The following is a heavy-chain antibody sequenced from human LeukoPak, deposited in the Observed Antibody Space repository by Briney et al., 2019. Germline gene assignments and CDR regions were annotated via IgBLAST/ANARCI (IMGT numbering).Heavy chain of an antibody. CDR1: GFTFSSYA. J-gene: IGHJ4*02. CDR2: ISGSGGST. V-gene: IGHV3-23*01. CDR3: AKPWELLREYDY. D-gene: IGHD1-26*01. Sequence: GGSLRLSCAASGFTFSSYAMSWVRQAPGEGLEWVSAISGSGGSTYYADSVKGRFTISRDNSKNTLYLQMNSLRAEDTAVYYCAKPWELLREYDYWGQGTLVTVSS.